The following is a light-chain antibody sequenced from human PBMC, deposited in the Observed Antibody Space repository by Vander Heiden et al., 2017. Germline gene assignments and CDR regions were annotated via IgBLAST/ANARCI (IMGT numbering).Light chain of an antibody. CDR3: QQYGSSPLT. V-gene: IGKV3-20*01. Sequence: EIVLTQSPGTLSLSPGERATPSCRASQSVSSSYLAWYQEKPGQAPRLLIYGASSRATGIPDRFSGSGSGTDFTLTISRLEPEDIAVYYCQQYGSSPLTFGGGTKVEIK. CDR1: QSVSSSY. J-gene: IGKJ4*01. CDR2: GAS.